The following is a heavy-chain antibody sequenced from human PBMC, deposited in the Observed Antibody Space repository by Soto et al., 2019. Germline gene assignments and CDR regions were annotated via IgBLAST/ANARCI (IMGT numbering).Heavy chain of an antibody. J-gene: IGHJ4*02. CDR3: AKSPGMYYYDSSGYYHYDY. CDR1: GSTFSSYA. D-gene: IGHD3-22*01. CDR2: ISGSGVST. V-gene: IGHV3-23*01. Sequence: HPGGSLRLSCAASGSTFSSYAMSWVRQAPGKGLEWVSAISGSGVSTYYADSVKGRFTISRDNSKNTLYLQMNSLRAEDTAVYYCAKSPGMYYYDSSGYYHYDYWGQGTLVTVSS.